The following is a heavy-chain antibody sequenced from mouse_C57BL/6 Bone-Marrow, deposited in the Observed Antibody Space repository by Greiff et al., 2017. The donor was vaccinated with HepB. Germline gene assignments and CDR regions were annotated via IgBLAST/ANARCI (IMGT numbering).Heavy chain of an antibody. CDR3: TRSPLITTVWYFDV. Sequence: QVQLQQSGAELVRPGASVTLSCKASGYTFTDYEMHWVKQTPVHGLEWIGAIDPETGGTAYNQKFKGKAILTADKSSSTAYMELRSLTSEDSAVYYCTRSPLITTVWYFDVWGTGTTVTVSS. CDR1: GYTFTDYE. CDR2: IDPETGGT. J-gene: IGHJ1*03. V-gene: IGHV1-15*01. D-gene: IGHD1-1*01.